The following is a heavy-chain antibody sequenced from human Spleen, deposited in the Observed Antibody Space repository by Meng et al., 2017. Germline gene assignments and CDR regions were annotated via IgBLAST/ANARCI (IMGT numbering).Heavy chain of an antibody. J-gene: IGHJ4*02. Sequence: GGSLRLSCAASGFTFSSYAMSWVRQAPGKGLEWVSAISGSGGSTYYADSVKGRFTISRDNSKNTLHLQMNSLRAEDTAVYYCARGIAVAGTFDYWGQGTLVTVSS. CDR2: ISGSGGST. D-gene: IGHD6-19*01. V-gene: IGHV3-23*01. CDR1: GFTFSSYA. CDR3: ARGIAVAGTFDY.